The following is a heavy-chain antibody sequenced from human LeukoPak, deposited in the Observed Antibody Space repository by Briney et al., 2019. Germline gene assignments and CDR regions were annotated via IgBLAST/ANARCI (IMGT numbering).Heavy chain of an antibody. CDR1: GYTFTSYY. V-gene: IGHV1-69*06. CDR3: ARSPGYSGYDHNWFDP. Sequence: GASVKVSCKASGYTFTSYYMHWVRQAPGQGLEWMGGIIPIFGTANYAQKFQGRVTITADKSTSTAYMELSSLRSEDTAVYYCARSPGYSGYDHNWFDPWGQGTLVTVSS. CDR2: IIPIFGTA. D-gene: IGHD5-12*01. J-gene: IGHJ5*02.